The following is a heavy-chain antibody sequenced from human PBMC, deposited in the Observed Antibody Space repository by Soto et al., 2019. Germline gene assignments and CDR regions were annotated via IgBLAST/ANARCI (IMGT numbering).Heavy chain of an antibody. CDR1: GGSFSSYA. CDR3: ARVIGGSGWYGPFGS. J-gene: IGHJ4*02. D-gene: IGHD6-19*01. V-gene: IGHV1-69*01. Sequence: QVQLMQSGAEVKKPGSSVKVSCKASGGSFSSYAINWVRQAPGQGLEWMGGIIPMFGTPNYAQKFQGRVTITADQSPNSAYMELGSLRFEGTVVYYCARVIGGSGWYGPFGSWGQGTLVTVSS. CDR2: IIPMFGTP.